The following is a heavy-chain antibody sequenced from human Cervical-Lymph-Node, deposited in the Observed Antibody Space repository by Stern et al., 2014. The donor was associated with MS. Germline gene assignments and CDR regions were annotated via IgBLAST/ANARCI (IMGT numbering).Heavy chain of an antibody. CDR3: AREVAGHRLGMMDV. V-gene: IGHV1-46*01. CDR2: TSPSGGST. J-gene: IGHJ6*02. CDR1: GYTFTSYY. Sequence: QVQLVQSGAEVKKPGASVKVPCKASGYTFTSYYIHWVRQAPGQGLEWMGITSPSGGSTSYAQKFQGRVTMTRDTSTSTVYMELSSLRSEDTAVYYCAREVAGHRLGMMDVWGQGTTVTVSS. D-gene: IGHD6-19*01.